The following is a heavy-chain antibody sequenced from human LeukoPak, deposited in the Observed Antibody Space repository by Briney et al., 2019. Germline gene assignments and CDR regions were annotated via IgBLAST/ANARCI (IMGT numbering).Heavy chain of an antibody. J-gene: IGHJ5*02. CDR3: ARGWRPPLLWFGTQPKNNWFDP. V-gene: IGHV1-8*01. CDR1: GYTFTSYD. CDR2: MNPNSGNT. Sequence: ASVKVSCKASGYTFTSYDINWVRQAPGQGLEWMGWMNPNSGNTGYAQKFQGRVTMTRNTSISTAYMELSSLRSEDTAVYYCARGWRPPLLWFGTQPKNNWFDPWGQGTLVTVSS. D-gene: IGHD3-10*01.